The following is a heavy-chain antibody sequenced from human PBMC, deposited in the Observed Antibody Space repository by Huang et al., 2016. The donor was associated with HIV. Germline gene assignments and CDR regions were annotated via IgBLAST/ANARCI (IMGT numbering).Heavy chain of an antibody. V-gene: IGHV4-39*01. CDR1: GGSITDSNYY. J-gene: IGHJ4*02. D-gene: IGHD3-10*01. Sequence: QLQLQESGPGLVRPSETLSLICTVSGGSITDSNYYGGWIRQPPGQGLEWIGSIYDSGDTDYNPSLKSRVTMSVDTSKNRFSLDIRSVAVADTAIYYCARHFGSWSGYFDSWGQGTLVPVSS. CDR3: ARHFGSWSGYFDS. CDR2: IYDSGDT.